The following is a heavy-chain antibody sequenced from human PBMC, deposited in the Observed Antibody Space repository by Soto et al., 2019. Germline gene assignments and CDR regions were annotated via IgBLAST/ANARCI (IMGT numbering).Heavy chain of an antibody. V-gene: IGHV3-23*01. CDR3: ANSIAVAYFDY. D-gene: IGHD6-19*01. J-gene: IGHJ4*02. CDR2: ISGSGGST. Sequence: RRLSCAASGFTFSSYAMSWVRQAPGKGLEWVSAISGSGGSTYYADSVKGRFTISRDNSKNTLYLQMNSLRAEDTAVYYCANSIAVAYFDYWGQGTLVTVSS. CDR1: GFTFSSYA.